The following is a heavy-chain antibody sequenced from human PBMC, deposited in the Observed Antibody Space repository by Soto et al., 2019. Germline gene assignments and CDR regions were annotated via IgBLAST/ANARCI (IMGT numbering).Heavy chain of an antibody. V-gene: IGHV1-46*01. CDR3: AREFAGSYYFDY. Sequence: QVQLVQSGAEVKKPGASVKVSCKASGYTFTTYHMHWVRQAPGQGPEWMGIIDVSRGTTNYAQKFQGRVTMTRDTSTTTVYMELSSLRSEDTAVYYCAREFAGSYYFDYWGQGTLVTVSS. CDR2: IDVSRGTT. D-gene: IGHD1-26*01. J-gene: IGHJ4*02. CDR1: GYTFTTYH.